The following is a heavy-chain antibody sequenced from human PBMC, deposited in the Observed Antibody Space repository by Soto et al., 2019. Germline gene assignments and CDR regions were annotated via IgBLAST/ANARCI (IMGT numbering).Heavy chain of an antibody. CDR2: ISGSGGST. CDR1: RFTFSSYA. Sequence: GGSLRLSCAASRFTFSSYAMSWVRQAPGKGLEWVSAISGSGGSTYYADSVKGRFTISRDNSKNTLYLQMNSLRAEDTAVYYCAKDLGYYDSSGIDYWGQGTLVTVPQ. V-gene: IGHV3-23*01. J-gene: IGHJ4*02. CDR3: AKDLGYYDSSGIDY. D-gene: IGHD3-22*01.